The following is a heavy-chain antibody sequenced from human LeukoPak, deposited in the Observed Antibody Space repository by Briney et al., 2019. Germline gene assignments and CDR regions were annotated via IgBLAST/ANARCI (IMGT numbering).Heavy chain of an antibody. D-gene: IGHD2-15*01. CDR3: ARGAYCSGGSCYFLDY. Sequence: ASVKVSCKASGGTFSSYAISWGRQAPGQGLEWMGRIIPILGIANYAQKFQGRVTVTADKSTSTAYMELSSLRSEDTAVYYCARGAYCSGGSCYFLDYWGQGTLVTVSS. CDR2: IIPILGIA. J-gene: IGHJ4*02. CDR1: GGTFSSYA. V-gene: IGHV1-69*04.